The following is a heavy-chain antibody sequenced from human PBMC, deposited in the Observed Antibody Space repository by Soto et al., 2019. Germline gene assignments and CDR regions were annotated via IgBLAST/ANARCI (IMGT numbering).Heavy chain of an antibody. V-gene: IGHV3-74*01. CDR2: INSDGSST. CDR3: ARDEGIYGGDY. D-gene: IGHD4-17*01. CDR1: GFTFSSYW. J-gene: IGHJ4*02. Sequence: GGSLRLSCAASGFTFSSYWMHWVRQAPGKGLVWVSRINSDGSSTSYADSVKGRFTISRDNAKNTLYLQMNSLRAEDPAVYYCARDEGIYGGDYWGQGTLVTVSS.